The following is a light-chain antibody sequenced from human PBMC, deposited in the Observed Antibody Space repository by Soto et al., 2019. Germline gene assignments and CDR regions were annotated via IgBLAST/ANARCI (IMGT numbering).Light chain of an antibody. CDR2: EVT. V-gene: IGLV2-8*01. CDR1: SSDVGGYKY. CDR3: SSYAGSNILV. Sequence: QSVLTQPPSASGSPGQSVTISCTGTSSDVGGYKYVSWYQQHPGKAPKLMIYEVTKRPSGVPDRFSGSKSGNTASRTGSRLQAEDESDYYCSSYAGSNILVFGGGTKLNV. J-gene: IGLJ2*01.